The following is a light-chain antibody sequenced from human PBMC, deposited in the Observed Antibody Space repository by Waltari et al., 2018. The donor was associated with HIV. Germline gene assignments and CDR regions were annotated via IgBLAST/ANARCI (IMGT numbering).Light chain of an antibody. J-gene: IGLJ3*02. CDR3: QSADSSGTWV. Sequence: SYELTQPPSVSVSPGQTARITCSGDALPKQYAYWYHQKPGQAPVLVIYKDTERPSGIPDRFSGSSSVTTVTLTISGVQAEDEADYYCQSADSSGTWVFGGGTKLTVL. CDR2: KDT. CDR1: ALPKQY. V-gene: IGLV3-25*03.